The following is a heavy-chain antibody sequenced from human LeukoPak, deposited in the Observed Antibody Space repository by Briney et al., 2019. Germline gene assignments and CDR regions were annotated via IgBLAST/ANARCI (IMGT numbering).Heavy chain of an antibody. Sequence: GESLKISCKGSGYSFTSYWIGWVRQMPGKGLEWMGIIYPGDSDTRYSPSFQGQVTISADKSISTAYLQWSSLKASDTAMCYCARLTRSDYGGKGARGLQSWYFDLWGRGTLVTVSS. D-gene: IGHD4-23*01. CDR1: GYSFTSYW. V-gene: IGHV5-51*01. J-gene: IGHJ2*01. CDR3: ARLTRSDYGGKGARGLQSWYFDL. CDR2: IYPGDSDT.